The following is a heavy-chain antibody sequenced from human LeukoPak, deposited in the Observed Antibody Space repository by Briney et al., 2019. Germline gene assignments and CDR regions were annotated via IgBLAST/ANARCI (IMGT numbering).Heavy chain of an antibody. V-gene: IGHV3-7*01. CDR1: GFTFSSYW. D-gene: IGHD3-22*01. J-gene: IGHJ4*02. CDR2: IKQDGSEK. Sequence: GGSLRLSCAASGFTFSSYWMSWVRQAPGKGLGWVANIKQDGSEKYYVDSVKGRFTISRDNAKNSLYLQMNSLRAEDTAVYYCARDRLYYDSSGYDYWGQGTLVTASS. CDR3: ARDRLYYDSSGYDY.